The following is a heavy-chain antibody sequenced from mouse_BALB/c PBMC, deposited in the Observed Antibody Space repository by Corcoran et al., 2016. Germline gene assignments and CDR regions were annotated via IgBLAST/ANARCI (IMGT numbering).Heavy chain of an antibody. D-gene: IGHD2-12*01. CDR2: IYWDDDK. Sequence: QVTLKESGPGILRPSQTLSLTCSFSGFSLSTSGMGERWLRQPSGKGLEWLAHIYWDDDKRYNPTLTSRLTISKDTSRNQVFLKITSVDTADTATYYCARRACYFAYWGQGTLVTVSA. J-gene: IGHJ3*01. CDR3: ARRACYFAY. CDR1: GFSLSTSGMG. V-gene: IGHV8-12*01.